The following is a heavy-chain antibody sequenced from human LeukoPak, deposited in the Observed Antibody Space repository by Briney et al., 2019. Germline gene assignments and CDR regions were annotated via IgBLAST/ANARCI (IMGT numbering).Heavy chain of an antibody. Sequence: PGASLRLSCAASGFTFSNYAMSWVRQAPGKGQEWVSAITGSGGNTYYADSVKGRFTISRDNSKNTLYLQMNSLRDEDTAVYYCAKLGDFDVLTGYYVPDFWGQGTLVTVSS. J-gene: IGHJ4*02. D-gene: IGHD3-9*01. CDR1: GFTFSNYA. V-gene: IGHV3-23*01. CDR3: AKLGDFDVLTGYYVPDF. CDR2: ITGSGGNT.